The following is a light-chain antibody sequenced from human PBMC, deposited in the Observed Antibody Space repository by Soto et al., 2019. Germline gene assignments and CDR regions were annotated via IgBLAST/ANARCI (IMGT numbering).Light chain of an antibody. CDR1: QSISSSS. V-gene: IGKV3-20*01. CDR3: QQYGSLPRT. CDR2: GAS. Sequence: EIVLTQSPGTLSLSPGERVTLSCRASQSISSSSLAWYQQKPGQAPRLLIYGASSRTTGIPDRFSGSGSGTDFTLTISRLEAEDFAVYYCQQYGSLPRTFGQGTKLEIK. J-gene: IGKJ2*02.